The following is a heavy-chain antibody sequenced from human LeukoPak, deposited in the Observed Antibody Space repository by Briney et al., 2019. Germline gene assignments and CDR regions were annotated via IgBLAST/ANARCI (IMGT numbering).Heavy chain of an antibody. CDR2: IYYSGST. Sequence: PSETLSLTCAVSGGSISGSNWWSWVRRPPGKGLEWIGYIYYSGSTNYNPSLKSRVTISVDTSKNQFSLKLSSVTAADTAVYYCARHEWGQQLINWFDPWGQGTLVTVSS. D-gene: IGHD6-13*01. CDR3: ARHEWGQQLINWFDP. J-gene: IGHJ5*02. V-gene: IGHV4-4*02. CDR1: GGSISGSNW.